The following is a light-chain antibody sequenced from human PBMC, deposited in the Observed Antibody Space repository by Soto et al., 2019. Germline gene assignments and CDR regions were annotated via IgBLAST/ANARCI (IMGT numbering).Light chain of an antibody. CDR2: DAS. CDR1: QGISNA. CDR3: QQFHNSPVC. Sequence: IQLTQSPSSLSASVGDRVTITCRASQGISNALAWYQQKPGKGPKLLIDDASILENGVPPRFSGSGSGTECSLIIDSLQPGEFATYYCQQFHNSPVCFGGGTKVEIK. V-gene: IGKV1D-13*01. J-gene: IGKJ4*01.